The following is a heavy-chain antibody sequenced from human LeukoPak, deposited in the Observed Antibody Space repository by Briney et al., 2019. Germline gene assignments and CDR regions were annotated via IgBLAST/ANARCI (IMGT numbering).Heavy chain of an antibody. D-gene: IGHD6-19*01. CDR1: GFTFSSYA. CDR3: ARESIAVAGAPCDY. J-gene: IGHJ4*02. V-gene: IGHV3-48*03. CDR2: ISSGSTI. Sequence: GGSLRLSCEASGFTFSSYAMNWVRQAPGQGLEWVSYISSGSTIYDADSVKGRSTISRDNAKSSLYLQMNSLRAEDTAVYYCARESIAVAGAPCDYWGQGTLVTVSS.